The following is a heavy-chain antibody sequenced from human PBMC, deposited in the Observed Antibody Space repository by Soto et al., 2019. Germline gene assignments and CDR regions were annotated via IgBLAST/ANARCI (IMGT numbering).Heavy chain of an antibody. CDR2: IRSKAYGGTT. CDR1: GFTFGDYA. D-gene: IGHD3-16*02. CDR3: TSDLEDYVWGSYRNLDY. J-gene: IGHJ4*02. V-gene: IGHV3-49*03. Sequence: GGSLRLSCTASGFTFGDYAMSWFRQAPGKGLEWVGFIRSKAYGGTTEYAASVKGRFTISRDDSKSIAYLQMNSLKTEDTAVYYCTSDLEDYVWGSYRNLDYWGQGTLVTVSS.